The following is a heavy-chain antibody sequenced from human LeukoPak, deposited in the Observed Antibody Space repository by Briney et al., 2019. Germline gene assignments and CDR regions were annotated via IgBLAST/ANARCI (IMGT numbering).Heavy chain of an antibody. CDR3: AELGITMIGGV. V-gene: IGHV3-48*04. D-gene: IGHD3-10*02. CDR1: GFTFSSYS. CDR2: ISSSSTTI. Sequence: GGSLRLSCAASGFTFSSYSMMWVRQAPGKGLEWASYISSSSTTIYYESSVKGRFTISRDNAKNSLYLQMDSLRAEDTAVYYCAELGITMIGGVWGKGTTVTISS. J-gene: IGHJ6*04.